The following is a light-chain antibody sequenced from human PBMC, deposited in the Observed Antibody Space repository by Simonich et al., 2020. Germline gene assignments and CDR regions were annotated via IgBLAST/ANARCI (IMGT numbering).Light chain of an antibody. CDR1: QSVLYSSNNKNY. Sequence: DIVMTQSPDSLAVFLGERAPINCKSSQSVLYSSNNKNYLAWYQQKPGQPPKLLIYWASTRESVVPDRFSGSGSGTDFTLTISSLQAEDVAVYYCQQYYSTPYTFGQGTKLEIK. CDR2: WAS. J-gene: IGKJ2*01. V-gene: IGKV4-1*01. CDR3: QQYYSTPYT.